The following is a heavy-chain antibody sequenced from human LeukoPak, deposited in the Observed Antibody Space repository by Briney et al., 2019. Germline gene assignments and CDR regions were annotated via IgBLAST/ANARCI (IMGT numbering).Heavy chain of an antibody. CDR2: IKQDGSEK. CDR1: GFSFSSHG. J-gene: IGHJ1*01. D-gene: IGHD2-8*01. Sequence: GGSLRLSCAASGFSFSSHGMSWVRQAPGKGLEWVANIKQDGSEKYYVDSVKGRFTISRDNAKNSLYLQMNSLRAEDTAVYYCAREGTKEYFQHWGQGTLVTVSS. V-gene: IGHV3-7*01. CDR3: AREGTKEYFQH.